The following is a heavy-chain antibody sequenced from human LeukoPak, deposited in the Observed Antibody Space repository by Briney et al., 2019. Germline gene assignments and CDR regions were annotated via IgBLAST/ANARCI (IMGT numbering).Heavy chain of an antibody. CDR3: AQLLDDNPIRWYFAL. D-gene: IGHD1-14*01. V-gene: IGHV3-53*01. J-gene: IGHJ2*01. CDR2: IYGGGDT. Sequence: PGGSLRLSCAASGFTVPDNYMNWVRQSSGKGLEWVSVIYGGGDTNYADSVKGRFIISRDTSKNTLYLQMSSLRAEDTAVYYCAQLLDDNPIRWYFALWGRGTLVTVSS. CDR1: GFTVPDNY.